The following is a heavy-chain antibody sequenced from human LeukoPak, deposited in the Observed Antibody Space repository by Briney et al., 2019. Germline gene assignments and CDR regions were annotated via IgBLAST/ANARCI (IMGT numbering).Heavy chain of an antibody. CDR2: INTDGSST. Sequence: GSLRLSCAASGFTFSTYWMHWVRQAPGKGLVWVSRINTDGSSTYYADSVKGRFTISRDNAKNTLYLQMNSLRAEDTAMYFCAKDLTNWNDGTYFDYWGQGTLVTVSS. J-gene: IGHJ4*02. V-gene: IGHV3-74*01. CDR3: AKDLTNWNDGTYFDY. D-gene: IGHD1-1*01. CDR1: GFTFSTYW.